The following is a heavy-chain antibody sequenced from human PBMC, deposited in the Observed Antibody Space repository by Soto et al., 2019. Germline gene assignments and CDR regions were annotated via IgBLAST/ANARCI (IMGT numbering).Heavy chain of an antibody. CDR3: ARSTGSGFRPGTHRFNWFDP. CDR2: IIPIFRTP. J-gene: IGHJ5*02. Sequence: QVQLVQSGAEVKQPGSSVKVSCQAAGVTFSSFAISWVRQAPGQGLEWMGGIIPIFRTPNYAQNFQGRVTITADESTSSVYMALSRLRSEDTAVYYCARSTGSGFRPGTHRFNWFDPWGQGTLGTGSS. D-gene: IGHD5-12*01. CDR1: GVTFSSFA. V-gene: IGHV1-69*01.